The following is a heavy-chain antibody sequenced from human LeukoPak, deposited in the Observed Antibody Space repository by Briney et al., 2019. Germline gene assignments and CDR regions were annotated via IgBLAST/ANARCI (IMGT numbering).Heavy chain of an antibody. CDR3: ARDPVEMATSDAFDI. Sequence: SVTLSLTCTVSGYSICSGYYWGWIRQPPGEGLGWIGSIYHSGSAYYNPSLKSRVTISVDTSKNQFSLKLSSVTAADTAVYYCARDPVEMATSDAFDIWGQGTMVTVSS. D-gene: IGHD5-24*01. J-gene: IGHJ3*02. CDR1: GYSICSGYY. V-gene: IGHV4-38-2*02. CDR2: IYHSGSA.